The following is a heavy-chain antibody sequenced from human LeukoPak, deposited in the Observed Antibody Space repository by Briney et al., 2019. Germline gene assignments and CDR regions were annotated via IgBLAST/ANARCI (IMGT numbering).Heavy chain of an antibody. CDR2: ISSKSTYI. D-gene: IGHD6-6*01. J-gene: IGHJ4*02. CDR1: GFDFNYYD. Sequence: PGGSLRLSCVGSGFDFNYYDLNWLRQAPGKGLEWLSSISSKSTYIQSADSTRGRFTISRNNAKGSVFLQMSSLRPEDTAIYYCARRGGLSSGRSSDHWGQGTLVTVSS. V-gene: IGHV3-21*01. CDR3: ARRGGLSSGRSSDH.